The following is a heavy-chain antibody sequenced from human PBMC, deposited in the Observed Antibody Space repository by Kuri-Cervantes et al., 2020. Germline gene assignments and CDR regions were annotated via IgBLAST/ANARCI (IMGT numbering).Heavy chain of an antibody. J-gene: IGHJ4*02. Sequence: GGSLRLSCAASGFTFSSYGMHWVRQAPGKGLEWVAFIRYDGSNKYYADSVKGRFTISRDNSKNTLYLQMNSLRAEDTAVYYCAKDRTVIAAAGTVFDYWGQGTLVTVSS. D-gene: IGHD6-13*01. CDR2: IRYDGSNK. CDR3: AKDRTVIAAAGTVFDY. CDR1: GFTFSSYG. V-gene: IGHV3-30*02.